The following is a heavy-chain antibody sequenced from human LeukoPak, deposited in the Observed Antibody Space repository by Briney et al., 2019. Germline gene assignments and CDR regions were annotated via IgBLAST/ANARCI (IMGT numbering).Heavy chain of an antibody. J-gene: IGHJ3*02. CDR3: ARVGIAAGSGAFDI. CDR2: IYYSGST. D-gene: IGHD6-13*01. V-gene: IGHV4-59*01. Sequence: PSETLSLTCTVSGGSISSYCWSWIRQPPGKGLEWIGYIYYSGSTNYNPSLKSRATISVDTSKNQFSLKLSSVTAADTAVYYCARVGIAAGSGAFDIWGQGTMVTVSS. CDR1: GGSISSYC.